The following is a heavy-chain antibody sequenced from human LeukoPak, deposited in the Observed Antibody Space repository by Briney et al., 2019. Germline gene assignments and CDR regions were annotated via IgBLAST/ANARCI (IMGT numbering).Heavy chain of an antibody. CDR2: MNPNSGGT. D-gene: IGHD2-15*01. V-gene: IGHV1-2*02. CDR1: GYTFTSYD. J-gene: IGHJ3*02. CDR3: ARVSGAPHDAFDI. Sequence: ASVKVSCKASGYTFTSYDINWVRQATGQGLEWMGWMNPNSGGTNYAQKFQGRVTMTRDTSISTAYMELSRLRSDDTAVYYCARVSGAPHDAFDIWGQGTMVTVSS.